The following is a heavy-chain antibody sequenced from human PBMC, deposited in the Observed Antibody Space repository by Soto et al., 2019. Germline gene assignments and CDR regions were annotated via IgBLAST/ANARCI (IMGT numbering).Heavy chain of an antibody. V-gene: IGHV4-59*01. CDR1: GGSISSYY. CDR3: ARTQYYDFWSGYYVPATLFGY. Sequence: PSETLSLTCTVSGGSISSYYWSWIRQPPGKGLEWIGYIYYSGSTNYNPSLKSRVTISVDTSKNQFSLKLSSVTAADTAVYYCARTQYYDFWSGYYVPATLFGYWGQGTLVTVSS. CDR2: IYYSGST. D-gene: IGHD3-3*01. J-gene: IGHJ4*02.